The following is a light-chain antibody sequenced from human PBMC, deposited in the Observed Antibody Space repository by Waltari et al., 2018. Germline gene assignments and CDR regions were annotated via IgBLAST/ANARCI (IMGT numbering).Light chain of an antibody. CDR1: QSISNY. CDR2: KAS. V-gene: IGKV1-5*03. J-gene: IGKJ2*03. Sequence: DIQMTQSPSTLSASVGDTITITCRASQSISNYLAWYQQIPGKAPKLLIYKASSSGSGVPSRLSGSGSGTEFTLTISSLQPYDFATYYCQQYNTYSSFGQGTKLEIK. CDR3: QQYNTYSS.